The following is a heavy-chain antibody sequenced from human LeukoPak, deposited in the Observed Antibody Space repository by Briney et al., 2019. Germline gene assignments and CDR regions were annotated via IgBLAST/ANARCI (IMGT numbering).Heavy chain of an antibody. CDR3: ARDQGSSSWYNPNFDY. D-gene: IGHD6-13*01. Sequence: GASVKVSCKASGYTFTGYYTHWVRQAPGQGLEWMGWINPNSGDTNYAQKFQGRVTMTRDTSISTAYMELSRLRSDDTAVYYCARDQGSSSWYNPNFDYWGQGTLVTVSS. CDR2: INPNSGDT. V-gene: IGHV1-2*02. J-gene: IGHJ4*02. CDR1: GYTFTGYY.